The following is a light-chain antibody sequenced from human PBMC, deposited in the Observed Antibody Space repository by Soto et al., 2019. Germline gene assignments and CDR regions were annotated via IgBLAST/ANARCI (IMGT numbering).Light chain of an antibody. CDR2: EVS. V-gene: IGLV2-8*01. CDR3: SSYAGSNNFGV. J-gene: IGLJ1*01. Sequence: QSVLTQPASVSGSPGQSITISCTGTSSDVGGYNLVSWYQQHPGKAPKLMIYEVSKRPSGVPNRFSGSKSGNTASLTVSGLQAEDEADYYCSSYAGSNNFGVFGTGTKVTVL. CDR1: SSDVGGYNL.